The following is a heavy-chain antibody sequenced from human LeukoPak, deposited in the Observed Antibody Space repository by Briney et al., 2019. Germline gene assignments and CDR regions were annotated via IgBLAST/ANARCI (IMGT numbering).Heavy chain of an antibody. J-gene: IGHJ4*02. D-gene: IGHD1-26*01. CDR3: ARNSGANVYTYSFQY. CDR2: IYGDARTT. V-gene: IGHV3-74*01. Sequence: PGGSLRLSCAASGXTFTPYWMHWVRQAPGKGLVWVSRIYGDARTTTYADSVKGRFTISRDNAKNSLYLQMNSLRVEDTAFYYCARNSGANVYTYSFQYWGRGTLVTVSS. CDR1: GXTFTPYW.